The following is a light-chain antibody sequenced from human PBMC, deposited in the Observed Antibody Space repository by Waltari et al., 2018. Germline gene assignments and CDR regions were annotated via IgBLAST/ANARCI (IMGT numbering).Light chain of an antibody. CDR1: ELPKQY. J-gene: IGLJ3*02. V-gene: IGLV3-25*03. CDR2: KDT. Sequence: SYELTQPPSVSVSPGQTAKITCPGYELPKQYAYWYQQRPGQAPVLVIHKDTERPQGIPWRISASSSGTTVTFTISGVQAEDEADYYCHSTHSNYWVFGGGTKLTVL. CDR3: HSTHSNYWV.